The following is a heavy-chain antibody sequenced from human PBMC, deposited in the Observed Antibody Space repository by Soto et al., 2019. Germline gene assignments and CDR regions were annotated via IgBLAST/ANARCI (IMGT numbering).Heavy chain of an antibody. CDR1: GFTFTSYA. Sequence: GGSLRLSCAASGFTFTSYAMSWVRQAPGKGLEWVANIKQDGSEKYYVDSVKGRFTISRDNAKNSLYLQMNSLRAEDTAVYYCARELLGYCISTSCYPDNWFDPWGQGTLVTVSS. CDR3: ARELLGYCISTSCYPDNWFDP. J-gene: IGHJ5*02. CDR2: IKQDGSEK. D-gene: IGHD2-2*01. V-gene: IGHV3-7*01.